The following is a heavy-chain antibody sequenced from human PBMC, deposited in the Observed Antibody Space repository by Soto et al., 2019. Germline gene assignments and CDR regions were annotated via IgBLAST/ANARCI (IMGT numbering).Heavy chain of an antibody. CDR1: GYTFTGYY. Sequence: ASVKGSCKASGYTFTGYYLHWVRQAPGQGLEWMGWINSNSGATKYAQKFQGRVTMTRDTSISTAFMELSRLRSDDTAVYYCARRAETNGWNGFGADKYYFDFWGQGTLVTVSS. J-gene: IGHJ4*02. V-gene: IGHV1-2*02. CDR2: INSNSGAT. D-gene: IGHD1-1*01. CDR3: ARRAETNGWNGFGADKYYFDF.